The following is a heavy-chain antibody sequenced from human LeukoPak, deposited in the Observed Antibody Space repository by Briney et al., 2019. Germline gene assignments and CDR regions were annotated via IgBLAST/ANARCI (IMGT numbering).Heavy chain of an antibody. CDR2: TYYRSKWYN. J-gene: IGHJ3*02. CDR1: GYSVSSNSAA. CDR3: ARALADDFDI. Sequence: SQTLSLTCAISGYSVSSNSAAWNWIRQSPSRGLEWLGRTYYRSKWYNDYAVSVKSRIIIKPDTSKNQISLQLKSVTPEDTALYYCARALADDFDIWGQGIMVTVSS. V-gene: IGHV6-1*01.